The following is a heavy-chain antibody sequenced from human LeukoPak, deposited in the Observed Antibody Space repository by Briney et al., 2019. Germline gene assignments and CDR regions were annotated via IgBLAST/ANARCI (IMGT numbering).Heavy chain of an antibody. Sequence: PGGSLRLSCSASGFTFSSYSMNWVRQAPGKGLEWVSSISSSSSNKYYADSVKGRFTISRDNSKNSLYLQMNSLRAEDTAVYYCARRAGAYSHPYDYWGQGTLVTVSS. J-gene: IGHJ4*02. CDR3: ARRAGAYSHPYDY. V-gene: IGHV3-21*04. D-gene: IGHD4/OR15-4a*01. CDR1: GFTFSSYS. CDR2: ISSSSSNK.